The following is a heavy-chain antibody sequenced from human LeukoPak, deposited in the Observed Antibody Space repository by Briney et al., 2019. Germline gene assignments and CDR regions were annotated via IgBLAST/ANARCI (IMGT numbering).Heavy chain of an antibody. D-gene: IGHD5-18*01. Sequence: ASVKVSCKASGGTFSSYAISWVRQAPGQGLEWMGWMNPNSGNTGYAQKFQGRVTMTRNTSISTAYMELSSLRSEDTAVYYCARGRRIQLWFFDYWGQGTLVTVSS. J-gene: IGHJ4*02. CDR2: MNPNSGNT. V-gene: IGHV1-8*02. CDR1: GGTFSSYA. CDR3: ARGRRIQLWFFDY.